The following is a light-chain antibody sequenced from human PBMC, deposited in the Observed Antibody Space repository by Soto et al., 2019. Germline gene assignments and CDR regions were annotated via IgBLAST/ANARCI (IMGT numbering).Light chain of an antibody. J-gene: IGKJ5*01. CDR1: QDINTY. CDR3: KQYNSYPST. CDR2: AAS. V-gene: IGKV1-9*01. Sequence: DIQLTQSPSFLSASVGDRVTITCRASQDINTYLAWYQQKPGKAPKLLIFAASTLQNGVPSRFSGSGSGTEFSVTITTLHPYDFETYYDKQYNSYPSTSGKGTVLEIK.